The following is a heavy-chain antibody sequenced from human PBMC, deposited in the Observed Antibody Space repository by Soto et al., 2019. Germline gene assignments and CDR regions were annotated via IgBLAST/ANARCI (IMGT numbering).Heavy chain of an antibody. CDR2: INAGNGNT. CDR3: ASVWFGDYYYYGMDG. J-gene: IGHJ6*02. D-gene: IGHD3-10*01. Sequence: ASVKVSCKASGYTFTGYAMHWVRQAPGQRLEWMGWINAGNGNTKYSQKFQGRVTMTADESTSTAYMELSSLRSEDTAVYYCASVWFGDYYYYGMDGWGQGTKVTVSS. CDR1: GYTFTGYA. V-gene: IGHV1-3*01.